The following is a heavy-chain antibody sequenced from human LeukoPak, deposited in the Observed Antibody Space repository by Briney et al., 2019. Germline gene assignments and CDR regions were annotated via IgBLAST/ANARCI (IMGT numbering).Heavy chain of an antibody. V-gene: IGHV3-74*01. D-gene: IGHD3/OR15-3a*01. J-gene: IGHJ4*02. CDR3: ASDPYLANFWTGYPHY. Sequence: GGSLRLSCAASGFSFSNSWMHWVRQAPGKVLVWLSRINSDGTTTYYADSVKGRFTISRDNAKNTLSLQMNSLRPEDTALYYCASDPYLANFWTGYPHYWGQGTLVTVSS. CDR2: INSDGTTT. CDR1: GFSFSNSW.